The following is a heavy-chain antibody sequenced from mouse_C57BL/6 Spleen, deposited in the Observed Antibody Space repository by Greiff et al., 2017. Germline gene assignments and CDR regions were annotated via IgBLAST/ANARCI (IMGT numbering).Heavy chain of an antibody. Sequence: VHVKQPGPELVKPGASVKMSCKASGYTFTDYNMHWVKQSHGKSLEWIGYINPNNGGTSYNQKFKGKATLTVNKSSSTAYMELRSLTSEESAVYYCARSSGYLYYYAMDYWGQGTSVTVSS. CDR3: ARSSGYLYYYAMDY. CDR1: GYTFTDYN. CDR2: INPNNGGT. J-gene: IGHJ4*01. D-gene: IGHD3-2*02. V-gene: IGHV1-22*01.